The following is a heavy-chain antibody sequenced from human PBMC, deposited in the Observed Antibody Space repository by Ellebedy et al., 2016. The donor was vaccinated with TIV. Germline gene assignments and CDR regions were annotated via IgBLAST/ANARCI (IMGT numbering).Heavy chain of an antibody. CDR1: GFTFSSFA. CDR3: ANELFRLAS. CDR2: IKNDFST. Sequence: GGSLRLXXEASGFTFSSFALNWVRQAPGKGLEWVSVIKNDFSTYYADSVKGRFTITRDNSRDTMYLQINNLKVDDTAVYYCANELFRLASWGQGTLVTVAS. J-gene: IGHJ4*02. V-gene: IGHV3-23*01.